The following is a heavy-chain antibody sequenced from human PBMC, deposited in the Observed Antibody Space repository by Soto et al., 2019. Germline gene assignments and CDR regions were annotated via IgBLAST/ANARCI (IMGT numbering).Heavy chain of an antibody. CDR3: ASIYDSSGYYYGNNWFDP. J-gene: IGHJ5*02. CDR1: GGSISSGDYY. D-gene: IGHD3-22*01. V-gene: IGHV4-31*03. Sequence: SETLSLTCTVSGGSISSGDYYWSWIRQHPGKGLEWIGYIYYGGSTYYNPSLKSRVTISVDTSKNQFSLKLSSVTAADTAVYYCASIYDSSGYYYGNNWFDPWGQGTLVTVSS. CDR2: IYYGGST.